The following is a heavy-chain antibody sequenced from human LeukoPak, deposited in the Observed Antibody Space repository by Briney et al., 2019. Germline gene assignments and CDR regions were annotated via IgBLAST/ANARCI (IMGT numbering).Heavy chain of an antibody. Sequence: SETLSLTCTVSGGSISSYYWSWIRQPPGKGLEWIGYIYYSGSTNYNPSLKSRVTISVDTSKNQFSLKLSSVTAADTAVYYCASVRYSGSYLAFDYWGQGTLVTVSS. CDR1: GGSISSYY. CDR3: ASVRYSGSYLAFDY. J-gene: IGHJ4*02. D-gene: IGHD1-26*01. V-gene: IGHV4-59*01. CDR2: IYYSGST.